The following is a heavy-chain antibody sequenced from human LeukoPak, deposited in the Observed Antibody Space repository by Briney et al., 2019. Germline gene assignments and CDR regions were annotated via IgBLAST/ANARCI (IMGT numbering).Heavy chain of an antibody. CDR2: INQDGSNK. Sequence: GGSLRLSCAASGFTFSSYWMSWVRQAPGKGLEWVANINQDGSNKQYVDSVKSRFTISRDNAKNSLYLQMNSLRAEDTAVYYCARFSRGTNSGSWGQGTLVTVSS. J-gene: IGHJ5*02. CDR1: GFTFSSYW. V-gene: IGHV3-7*01. D-gene: IGHD1-26*01. CDR3: ARFSRGTNSGS.